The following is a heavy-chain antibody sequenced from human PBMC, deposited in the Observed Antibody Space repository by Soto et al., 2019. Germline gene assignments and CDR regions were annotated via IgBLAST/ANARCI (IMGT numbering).Heavy chain of an antibody. Sequence: PGGSLRLSCAASGFTFSSYGMHWVRQAPGKGLEWVAVISYDGSNKYYADSVKGRFTISRDNSKNTLYLQMNSLRAEDTAVYYCAKGRGPLLWFGELYYFDYWGQGTLVTVSS. CDR2: ISYDGSNK. V-gene: IGHV3-30*18. CDR1: GFTFSSYG. D-gene: IGHD3-10*01. J-gene: IGHJ4*02. CDR3: AKGRGPLLWFGELYYFDY.